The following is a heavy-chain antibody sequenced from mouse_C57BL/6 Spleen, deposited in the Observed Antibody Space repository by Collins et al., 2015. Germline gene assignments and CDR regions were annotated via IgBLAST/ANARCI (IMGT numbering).Heavy chain of an antibody. CDR3: ARRRDYYGSSYDDYYAMDY. J-gene: IGHJ4*01. CDR1: GYTFTSYW. V-gene: IGHV1-50*01. Sequence: QVQLQQPGAELVKPGASVKLSCKASGYTFTSYWMQWVKQRPGQGLEWIGEIDPSDSYTNYNQKFKGKATLTVDTSSSTAYMQLSSLTSEDSAVYYCARRRDYYGSSYDDYYAMDYWGQGTSVTVSS. CDR2: IDPSDSYT. D-gene: IGHD1-1*01.